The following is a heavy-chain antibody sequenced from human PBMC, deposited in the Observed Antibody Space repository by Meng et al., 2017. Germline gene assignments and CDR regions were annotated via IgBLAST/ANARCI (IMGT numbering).Heavy chain of an antibody. J-gene: IGHJ2*01. CDR3: AREIAVAAHYYWYFDL. D-gene: IGHD6-19*01. Sequence: QVHPHQGGAGLLKPSETLSLTCAVYGGSFSGYYWSWIRQPPGKGLEWIGEINRSGSTNYNPSLKSRVTISVDTSKNQFSLKLNSVTAADTAVYYCAREIAVAAHYYWYFDLWGRGTLVTVSS. CDR2: INRSGST. CDR1: GGSFSGYY. V-gene: IGHV4-34*01.